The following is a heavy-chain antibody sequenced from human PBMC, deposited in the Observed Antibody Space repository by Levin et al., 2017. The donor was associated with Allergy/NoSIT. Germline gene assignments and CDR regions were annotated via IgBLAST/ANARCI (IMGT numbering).Heavy chain of an antibody. CDR3: ARDLEFGPPYW. J-gene: IGHJ4*02. V-gene: IGHV4-39*07. Sequence: KSSETLSLTCTVSGGSISSSSYYWGWIRQPPGKGLEWIGSIYYSGSTYYNPSLKSRVTISVDTSKNQFSLKLSSVTAADTAVYYCARDLEFGPPYWWGQGTLVTVSS. D-gene: IGHD2-8*02. CDR1: GGSISSSSYY. CDR2: IYYSGST.